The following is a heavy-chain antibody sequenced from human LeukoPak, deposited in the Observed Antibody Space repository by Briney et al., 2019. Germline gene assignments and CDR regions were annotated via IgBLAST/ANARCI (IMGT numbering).Heavy chain of an antibody. CDR1: GGSISSYY. V-gene: IGHV4-59*08. Sequence: SETLSLTCTVSGGSISSYYWSWIRQPPGKGLEWIGYIYYSGSTNYNPSLKSRVTISVDTSKNQFSLKLSSVTAADTAVYYCASIAYSSSWYVIDYWGQGTLVTVSS. CDR2: IYYSGST. CDR3: ASIAYSSSWYVIDY. D-gene: IGHD6-13*01. J-gene: IGHJ4*02.